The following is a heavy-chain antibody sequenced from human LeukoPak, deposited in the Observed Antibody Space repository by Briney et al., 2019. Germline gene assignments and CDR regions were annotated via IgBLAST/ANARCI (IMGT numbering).Heavy chain of an antibody. D-gene: IGHD6-13*01. V-gene: IGHV3-9*01. J-gene: IGHJ2*01. CDR1: GFMFNDYA. CDR2: ISWNSGNM. Sequence: GGSLRLSCAPSGFMFNDYALHWFRQAPGKGLEWVSSISWNSGNMYYVDSVKGRFTISRDNAKNSLSLQMNSLKPEDTALYYCAKGPGLGAGKRYLDLWGRGTLVIVSS. CDR3: AKGPGLGAGKRYLDL.